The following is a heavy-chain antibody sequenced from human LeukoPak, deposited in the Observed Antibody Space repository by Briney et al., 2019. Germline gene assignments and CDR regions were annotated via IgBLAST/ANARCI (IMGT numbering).Heavy chain of an antibody. CDR1: GFTFSGYS. CDR3: ARDRSWKAAQYYFDY. CDR2: ISSSSSTI. V-gene: IGHV3-48*02. Sequence: GGSLRLSCAASGFTFSGYSMNWVRQAPGKGLEWVSYISSSSSTIYYADSVKGRFTISRDNAKNSLYLQMNSLRDEDTAVYYCARDRSWKAAQYYFDYWGQGTLVTVSS. D-gene: IGHD1-1*01. J-gene: IGHJ4*02.